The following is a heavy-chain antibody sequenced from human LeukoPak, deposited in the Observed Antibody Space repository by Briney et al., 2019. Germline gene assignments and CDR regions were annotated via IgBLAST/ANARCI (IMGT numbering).Heavy chain of an antibody. CDR1: GDSITSGDYY. J-gene: IGHJ4*02. CDR2: IYHSGST. V-gene: IGHV4-30-4*01. CDR3: ARGVRGLKWSYFDS. Sequence: PSETLSLTCNVSGDSITSGDYYWTWIRQSPGEGLEWLGYIYHSGSTLYHPSLESRLSLSVDTSKNQFSLTLTSVTAADSAVFYCARGVRGLKWSYFDSWGRGTLVTVSS. D-gene: IGHD2-15*01.